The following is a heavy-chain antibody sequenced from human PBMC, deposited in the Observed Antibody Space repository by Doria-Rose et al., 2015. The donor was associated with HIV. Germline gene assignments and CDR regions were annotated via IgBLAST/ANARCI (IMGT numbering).Heavy chain of an antibody. V-gene: IGHV3-21*01. Sequence: VQLVQSGGGLVRPGGSLRLSCATSGFTFSSHRINWVRQAPGKGLEWVSSISSTSAYINYADSVRDRFTISRDNARSSLYLQMDSLRAEDTAIYYCATGVTLDYWGQGTLVTVSS. CDR1: GFTFSSHR. CDR3: ATGVTLDY. J-gene: IGHJ4*02. D-gene: IGHD3-10*01. CDR2: ISSTSAYI.